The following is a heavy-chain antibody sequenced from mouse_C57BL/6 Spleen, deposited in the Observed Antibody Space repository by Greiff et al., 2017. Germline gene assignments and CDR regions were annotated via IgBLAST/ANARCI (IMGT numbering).Heavy chain of an antibody. CDR2: IWGGGST. Sequence: VQGVESGPGLVAPSQSLSITCTVSGFSLTSYGVDWVRQPPGKGLEWLGVIWGGGSTNYNSALMSSLSISTDTSKSQAFLKMNSLQTNDTAMYYCAKHSQLGHLDYWGQGTTLTVSS. CDR3: AKHSQLGHLDY. V-gene: IGHV2-9*01. D-gene: IGHD4-1*02. CDR1: GFSLTSYG. J-gene: IGHJ2*01.